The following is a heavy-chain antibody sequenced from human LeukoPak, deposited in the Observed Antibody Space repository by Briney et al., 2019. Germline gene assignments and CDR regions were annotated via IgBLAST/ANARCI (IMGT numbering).Heavy chain of an antibody. J-gene: IGHJ5*02. CDR2: ISSGGSAK. Sequence: GGSLRLSCAASGFTFTTYGMHWVRQAPGKGLEWVATISSGGSAKYYADSVQGRFTISRDNSKNTLDLQMNSLRLDDTAVYYCAKGLNGNWFDPWGQGTLVIVSS. CDR3: AKGLNGNWFDP. CDR1: GFTFTTYG. V-gene: IGHV3-30*18.